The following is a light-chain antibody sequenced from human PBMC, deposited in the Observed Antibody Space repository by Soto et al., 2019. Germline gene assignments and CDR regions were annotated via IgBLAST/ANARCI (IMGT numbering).Light chain of an antibody. CDR1: QTVSGSY. CDR2: GAS. V-gene: IGKV3-20*01. J-gene: IGKJ4*01. Sequence: VLTQSPGTLSFSPGERATLSCRASQTVSGSYVAWYQQKPGQTPRLLIYGASSRATGIPDRFSGSGSGTDFTLTISRLEPEDFAVYHCQQYGDSPLTFGGGTKVDIK. CDR3: QQYGDSPLT.